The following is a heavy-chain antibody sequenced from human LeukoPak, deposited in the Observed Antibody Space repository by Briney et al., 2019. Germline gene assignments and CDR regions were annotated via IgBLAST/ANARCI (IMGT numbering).Heavy chain of an antibody. V-gene: IGHV1-24*01. J-gene: IGHJ1*01. CDR1: GYTLTELS. CDR2: FDPEDGET. Sequence: ASVKVSCKVSGYTLTELSMHWVRQAPGKGLEWMGGFDPEDGETIYAQKFQGRVTMTEDTSTDTAYMELSSLRSEDTAVYYCATTATVTTPEYFQHWGQGTLVTVSS. D-gene: IGHD4-17*01. CDR3: ATTATVTTPEYFQH.